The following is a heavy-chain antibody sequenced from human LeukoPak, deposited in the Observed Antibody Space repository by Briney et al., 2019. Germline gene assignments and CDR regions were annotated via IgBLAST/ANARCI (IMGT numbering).Heavy chain of an antibody. CDR1: GGTFSSYA. V-gene: IGHV1-69*05. D-gene: IGHD3-9*01. J-gene: IGHJ6*02. CDR2: IIPIFGTA. CDR3: ARERYDILTGLFYYYYGMNV. Sequence: SVKVSCKASGGTFSSYAISWVRQAPGQGLEWMGGIIPIFGTANYAQKFQGRVTMTRDTSTSTVYMELSSLRSEDTAVYYCARERYDILTGLFYYYYGMNVWGQGTTVTVSS.